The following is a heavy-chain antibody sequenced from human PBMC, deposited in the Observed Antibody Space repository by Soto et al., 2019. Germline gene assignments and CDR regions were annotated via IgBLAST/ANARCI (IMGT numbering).Heavy chain of an antibody. CDR2: MNPNSGNT. D-gene: IGHD2-2*01. V-gene: IGHV1-8*01. CDR3: ARGRGCSSTRCSNWFDP. Sequence: QVQLVQSGAEVKKPGASVKVSCKASGYTFTSYDINWVRQATGQGLEWMGWMNPNSGNTGYAQKFQGRVTMTRNTSISTAYMELSSLRSEDTAVYYCARGRGCSSTRCSNWFDPWGQGTLVTVSS. CDR1: GYTFTSYD. J-gene: IGHJ5*02.